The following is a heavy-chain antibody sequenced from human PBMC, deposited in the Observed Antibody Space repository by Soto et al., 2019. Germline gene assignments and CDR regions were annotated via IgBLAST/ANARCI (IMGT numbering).Heavy chain of an antibody. D-gene: IGHD1-26*01. CDR1: GGSISSYY. CDR2: IYYSGST. CDR3: GRRYGGNLDY. V-gene: IGHV4-59*08. Sequence: SETLSLTCTVSGGSISSYYWSWIRQPPGKGLEWIGYIYYSGSTNYNPSLKSRVTISVDTSKNQFSLKLSSVTAADTAVYYCGRRYGGNLDYWGQGTLVTVSS. J-gene: IGHJ4*02.